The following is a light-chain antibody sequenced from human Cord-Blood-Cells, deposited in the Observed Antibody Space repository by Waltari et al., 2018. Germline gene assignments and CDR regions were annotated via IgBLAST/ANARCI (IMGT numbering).Light chain of an antibody. CDR3: QQYYSTPLT. CDR2: GAS. Sequence: DIVMTQSPDSLAVSLGERATINCKSSQSVLYSSNNKNYLAWYQQKPGQPPKLLIYGASTRESGVPDRFSGSGSVTDFTLTISSLQAEDVAVYYCQQYYSTPLTFGGGTKVEIK. J-gene: IGKJ4*01. V-gene: IGKV4-1*01. CDR1: QSVLYSSNNKNY.